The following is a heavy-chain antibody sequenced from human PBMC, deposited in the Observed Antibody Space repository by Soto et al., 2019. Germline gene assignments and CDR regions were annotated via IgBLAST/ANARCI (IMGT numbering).Heavy chain of an antibody. D-gene: IGHD3-3*01. V-gene: IGHV4-59*02. CDR1: GGSVSTYY. J-gene: IGHJ4*02. CDR3: ARDGVGPFDY. Sequence: PSDTLSVTCTISGGSVSTYYWSWIRQPPGKELEWIGLTSYSGNTNYNPSLKSRVAIAVDTSKNQFSLTLSSVTAADTAVYYCARDGVGPFDYWGQGTLVTVSS. CDR2: TSYSGNT.